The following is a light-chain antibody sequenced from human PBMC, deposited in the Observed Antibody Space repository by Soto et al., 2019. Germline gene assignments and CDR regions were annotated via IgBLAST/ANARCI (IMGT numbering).Light chain of an antibody. CDR2: GAS. CDR3: QQSYSTPRT. CDR1: ESMSNC. V-gene: IGKV1-39*01. Sequence: DIHMTQSPSPLSASVGDRVTTTCRASESMSNCLAWYQQKPGKARKLLISGASSLQSGVPSRFSGSASGTEFTLTISSLQPEDFATHYCQQSYSTPRTFGQGTKVDIK. J-gene: IGKJ1*01.